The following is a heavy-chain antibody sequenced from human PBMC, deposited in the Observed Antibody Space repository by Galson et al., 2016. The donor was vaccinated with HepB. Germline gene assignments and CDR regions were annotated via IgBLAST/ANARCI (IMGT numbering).Heavy chain of an antibody. CDR3: ARGGIVGKPYFDY. CDR2: VYHTGYT. Sequence: ETLSLTCSVSGYSISSNYYWGWIRQPPGKGLEWIGSVYHTGYTYDNPSVKNRVTISVDTSKNQFSLKLSSVTAADTAIYYCARGGIVGKPYFDYWGQGTLVTVSS. J-gene: IGHJ4*02. CDR1: GYSISSNYY. D-gene: IGHD1-26*01. V-gene: IGHV4-38-2*02.